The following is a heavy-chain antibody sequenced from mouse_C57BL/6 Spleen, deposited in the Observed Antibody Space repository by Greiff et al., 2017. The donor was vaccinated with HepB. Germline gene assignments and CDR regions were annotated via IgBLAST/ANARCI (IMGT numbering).Heavy chain of an antibody. Sequence: QVQLQQPGAELVKPGASVKLSCKASGYTFTSYWMHWVKQRPGRGLEWIGRIDPNSGGTKYNEKFKSKATLTVDKPSSTAYMQLSSLTSEDSAVYYCARCEGLRRVGSNYFDYWGQGTTLTVSS. CDR3: ARCEGLRRVGSNYFDY. CDR1: GYTFTSYW. D-gene: IGHD2-4*01. V-gene: IGHV1-72*01. J-gene: IGHJ2*01. CDR2: IDPNSGGT.